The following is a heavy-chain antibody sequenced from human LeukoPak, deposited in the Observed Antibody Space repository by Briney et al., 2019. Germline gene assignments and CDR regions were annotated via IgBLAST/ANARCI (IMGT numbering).Heavy chain of an antibody. CDR2: ISGSGGST. Sequence: GGSLRLSCSASGFTFSTYAMSWVRQAPGKGLEWVSTISGSGGSTFYADSVKGRFTISRDNSKNTLYLQMNSLRAEDTAVYYCAKEGMLGHYWGQGTLVTVSS. CDR3: AKEGMLGHY. CDR1: GFTFSTYA. V-gene: IGHV3-23*01. J-gene: IGHJ4*02. D-gene: IGHD2-8*01.